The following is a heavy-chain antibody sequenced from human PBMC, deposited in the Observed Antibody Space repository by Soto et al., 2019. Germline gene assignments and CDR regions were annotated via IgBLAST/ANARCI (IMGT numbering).Heavy chain of an antibody. CDR2: IDKVGTDS. CDR1: EFTFSGRS. CDR3: ARGWVGPEG. J-gene: IGHJ6*03. V-gene: IGHV3-74*01. Sequence: EVQLVESGGGLVQPGGSLRLSCAASEFTFSGRSVHWVRQAPGKGLVWVSGIDKVGTDSTYADSVKGRFTSSRDNAKNTVYLQSNSLRVEDTAGYYCARGWVGPEGWGKGTTVTVSS.